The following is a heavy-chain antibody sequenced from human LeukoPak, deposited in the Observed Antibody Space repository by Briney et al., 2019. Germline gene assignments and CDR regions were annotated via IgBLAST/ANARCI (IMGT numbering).Heavy chain of an antibody. CDR1: GGSISSSSYY. J-gene: IGHJ4*02. CDR2: IYYSGST. CDR3: AREPTNFKSIKYFDH. V-gene: IGHV4-39*02. D-gene: IGHD3-3*01. Sequence: PSETLSLTCAVSGGSISSSSYYWGWIRQPRGKGLEWIGSIYYSGSTYYNPSLKSRVTISVDTSKNQFSLKLSSVTAADTAVYYCAREPTNFKSIKYFDHWGQGTLVTVSS.